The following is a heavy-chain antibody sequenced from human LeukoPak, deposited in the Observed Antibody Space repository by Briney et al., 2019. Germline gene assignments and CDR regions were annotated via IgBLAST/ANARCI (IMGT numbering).Heavy chain of an antibody. CDR2: IYYSGST. D-gene: IGHD6-6*01. CDR1: GGSINRGSYY. V-gene: IGHV4-39*01. Sequence: SETLSLTCTVSGGSINRGSYYWGWIRQPPGKGLEWIGTIYYSGSTYYNPSLKSRVTMSVDTSKNQFSLKVRSVTAADTAVYYCARREYSSSSNFDYWGQGTLVTVS. CDR3: ARREYSSSSNFDY. J-gene: IGHJ4*02.